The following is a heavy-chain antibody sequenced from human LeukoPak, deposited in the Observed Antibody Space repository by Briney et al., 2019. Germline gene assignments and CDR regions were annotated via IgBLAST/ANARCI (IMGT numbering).Heavy chain of an antibody. CDR3: ARGLDGFNYRSYFVS. CDR1: GFTFSSYG. D-gene: IGHD5-24*01. Sequence: GGSLRLSCAASGFTFSSYGMHWVRQAPGKGLEWVAVISDDGSNNYYADSVKGRFTISRDNSKNTLFLQVKSLRVDDTAIYYCARGLDGFNYRSYFVSWGQGTLVTVSS. V-gene: IGHV3-30*03. CDR2: ISDDGSNN. J-gene: IGHJ4*02.